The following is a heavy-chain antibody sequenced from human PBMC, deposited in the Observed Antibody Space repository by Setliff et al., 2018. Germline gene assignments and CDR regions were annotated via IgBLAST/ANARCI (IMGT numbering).Heavy chain of an antibody. CDR2: LYTSGDT. CDR3: ARDRSYYASGSFTKWFDY. CDR1: GGSISSHY. Sequence: SETLSLTCTVSGGSISSHYWTWIRQPAGKGLEWIGRLYTSGDTNSNPSLKSRVTMSVDTSKNQFSLKLNSVTAADTATYYCARDRSYYASGSFTKWFDYWGQGALVTVSS. J-gene: IGHJ4*02. D-gene: IGHD3-10*01. V-gene: IGHV4-4*07.